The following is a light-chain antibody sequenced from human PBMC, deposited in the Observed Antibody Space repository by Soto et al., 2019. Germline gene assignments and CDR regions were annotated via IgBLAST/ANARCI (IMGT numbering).Light chain of an antibody. V-gene: IGKV3-15*01. CDR1: QSVGGD. J-gene: IGKJ5*01. CDR3: QQYKNWPPIT. Sequence: ETVMTQSPATLSVSPGERATLSCRASQSVGGDLAWYQQKPGQAPRLLIYGASTRATGIPARFSGSASGTEFTLTISGLQSEDFAVYYCQQYKNWPPITFGQGTRLEIK. CDR2: GAS.